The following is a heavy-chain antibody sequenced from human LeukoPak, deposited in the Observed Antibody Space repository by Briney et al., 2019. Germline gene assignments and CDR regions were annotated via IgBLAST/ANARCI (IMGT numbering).Heavy chain of an antibody. CDR1: GGSISSGGYY. V-gene: IGHV4-31*03. J-gene: IGHJ6*04. CDR2: IYYSGST. CDR3: ARFTPPQGMDV. D-gene: IGHD3-16*01. Sequence: PSETLSLTCTVSGGSISSGGYYWSWLRQHPGKGLEWIGYIYYSGSTYYNPSLKSRVTISVDTSKNQFSLKLSSVTAADTAVYYCARFTPPQGMDVWGKGTTVTVSS.